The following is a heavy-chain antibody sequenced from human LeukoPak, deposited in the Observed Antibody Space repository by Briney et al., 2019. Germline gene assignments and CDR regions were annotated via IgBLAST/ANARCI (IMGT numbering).Heavy chain of an antibody. V-gene: IGHV4-39*01. CDR1: GGSISSSSYY. D-gene: IGHD6-13*01. CDR2: IYYSGST. J-gene: IGHJ4*02. CDR3: ARHLEYISSWKGYYFGY. Sequence: SETLSLTCTVSGGSISSSSYYWGWIRQPPGKGLEWIGSIYYSGSTYYSPSLKSRVTISVDTSKNQFSLELNSVTAADTAVYYCARHLEYISSWKGYYFGYWGQGTLVTVSS.